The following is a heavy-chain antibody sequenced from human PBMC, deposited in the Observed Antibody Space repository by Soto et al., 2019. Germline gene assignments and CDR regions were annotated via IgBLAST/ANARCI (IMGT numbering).Heavy chain of an antibody. J-gene: IGHJ3*02. Sequence: PRLSCAASGFTVSSNYMSWVRQAPGKGLEWVSVIYSGGSTYYADSVKGRFTISRDNSKNTLYLQMNSLRAEDTAVYYCARVRYYYDSSGYYPDAFDIWGQGTMVTVSS. CDR1: GFTVSSNY. D-gene: IGHD3-22*01. CDR3: ARVRYYYDSSGYYPDAFDI. CDR2: IYSGGST. V-gene: IGHV3-53*01.